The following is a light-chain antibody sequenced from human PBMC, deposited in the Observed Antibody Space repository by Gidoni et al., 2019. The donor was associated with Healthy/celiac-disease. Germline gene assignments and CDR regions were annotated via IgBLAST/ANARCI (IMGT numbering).Light chain of an antibody. J-gene: IGLJ1*01. CDR3: SSYTSSSTLP. Sequence: QSALTQPASVSGSPGQSITISCHGTSSDVGGYNYVSWYQQHPGKAPKLMIYEVSNRPSGVSNRFSGSKSGNTASLTISGLQAEDEADYYCSSYTSSSTLPFGTGTKVTVL. CDR2: EVS. CDR1: SSDVGGYNY. V-gene: IGLV2-14*01.